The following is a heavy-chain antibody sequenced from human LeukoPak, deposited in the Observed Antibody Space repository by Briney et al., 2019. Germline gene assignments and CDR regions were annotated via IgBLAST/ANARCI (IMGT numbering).Heavy chain of an antibody. CDR1: GDSISSGAYS. V-gene: IGHV4-30-2*01. D-gene: IGHD3-22*01. J-gene: IGHJ4*02. CDR3: VGEDSGGWRFDY. Sequence: SETLSLTCAVSGDSISSGAYSWSWIRQPPGKGLELIGCIYHDGSTYYNPSLKSRITISVDRSKNQFSLKLSSVTAADAAVYYCVGEDSGGWRFDYWGQGTLVTVSS. CDR2: IYHDGST.